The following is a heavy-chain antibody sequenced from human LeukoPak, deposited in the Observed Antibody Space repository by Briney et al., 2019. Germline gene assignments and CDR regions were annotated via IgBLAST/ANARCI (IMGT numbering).Heavy chain of an antibody. J-gene: IGHJ4*02. CDR3: AKSEVVAATLIDY. D-gene: IGHD2-15*01. V-gene: IGHV3-23*01. CDR1: GFTFSSYA. Sequence: PGGSLRLSCVASGFTFSSYAMSWLRQAPGKGLEWVSAISRSGGSTYYADSVKGRFTIPRDNSKNTLYLQMNSLTAEDTAVYYCAKSEVVAATLIDYWGQGTLVTVSS. CDR2: ISRSGGST.